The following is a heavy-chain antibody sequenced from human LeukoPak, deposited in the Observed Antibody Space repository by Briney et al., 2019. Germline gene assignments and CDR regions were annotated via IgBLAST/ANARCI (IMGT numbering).Heavy chain of an antibody. D-gene: IGHD6-6*01. CDR3: ARGIAAHTPWFDP. Sequence: GRSLRLSCAASGFTFSSYAMHWVRQAPGKGLEWVAVTSYDGSNKYYADSVKGRFTISRDNSKNTLYLQMNSLRAEDTAVYYCARGIAAHTPWFDPWGQGTLVTVSS. CDR1: GFTFSSYA. CDR2: TSYDGSNK. V-gene: IGHV3-30-3*01. J-gene: IGHJ5*02.